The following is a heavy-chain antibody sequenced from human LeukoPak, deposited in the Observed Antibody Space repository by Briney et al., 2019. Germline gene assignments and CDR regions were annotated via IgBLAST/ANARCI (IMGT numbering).Heavy chain of an antibody. J-gene: IGHJ4*02. CDR2: TYFRSTWNN. Sequence: QTLSLTCAISGDSVSSNSAAWNWIRQSPSRGLEWLGRTYFRSTWNNDYAVSVQSRISINADTSKNQFSLQLNSVTPEDTAVYYCARARLHHNYGSGTNFDYWGQGTRVTVSS. CDR3: ARARLHHNYGSGTNFDY. V-gene: IGHV6-1*01. D-gene: IGHD3-10*01. CDR1: GDSVSSNSAA.